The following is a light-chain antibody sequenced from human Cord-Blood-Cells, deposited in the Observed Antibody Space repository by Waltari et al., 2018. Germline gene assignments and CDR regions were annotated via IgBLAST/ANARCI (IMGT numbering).Light chain of an antibody. CDR1: SRDVGSYNL. Sequence: QSALTQPASVSGSPGPSITIPCTGTSRDVGSYNLLSWYQQHPGKAPKLIIYEVSKRPSGVSNRFSGSKSGNTASLTISGLQAEDEADYYCCSYAGSSTLVFGGGTKLTVL. CDR2: EVS. J-gene: IGLJ2*01. CDR3: CSYAGSSTLV. V-gene: IGLV2-23*02.